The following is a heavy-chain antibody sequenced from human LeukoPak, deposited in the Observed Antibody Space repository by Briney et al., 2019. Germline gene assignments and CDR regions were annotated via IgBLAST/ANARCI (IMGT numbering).Heavy chain of an antibody. D-gene: IGHD3-10*01. V-gene: IGHV3-30-3*01. J-gene: IGHJ4*02. CDR3: AKEVYYYGSGSYYSANYIDY. CDR2: ITYDGSNK. CDR1: GFTFSSYP. Sequence: GRSPRLSCAASGFTFSSYPMHWVRQAPGKGREWDPVITYDGSNKYYADSVKGRYTISRDNSKNTLYPEMNSLRAEDTAVYYCAKEVYYYGSGSYYSANYIDYWGQGTLVTVSS.